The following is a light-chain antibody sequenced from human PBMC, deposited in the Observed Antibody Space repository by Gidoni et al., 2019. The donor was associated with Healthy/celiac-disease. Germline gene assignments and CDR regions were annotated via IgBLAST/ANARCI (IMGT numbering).Light chain of an antibody. CDR1: QSVSSSY. CDR3: QQYGSSLYT. Sequence: EIVWTQSPVTLSLSPGERANRSCRASQSVSSSYLAWYQQKPGQAPRLLIYGASSRATGIPDRFSGSGSGTDFTLTISRLEPEDFAVYYCQQYGSSLYTFGQGTKLEIK. V-gene: IGKV3-20*01. CDR2: GAS. J-gene: IGKJ2*01.